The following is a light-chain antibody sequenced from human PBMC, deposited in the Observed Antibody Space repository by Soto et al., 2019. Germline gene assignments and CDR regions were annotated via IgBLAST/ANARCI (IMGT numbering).Light chain of an antibody. CDR2: EVT. CDR1: SEDVGGYNY. CDR3: QSYDSSLSVYV. V-gene: IGLV2-14*01. J-gene: IGLJ1*01. Sequence: QSVLTQPASVSGSPGQSITISCSGTSEDVGGYNYVSWYQHHPGKAPKLMIYEVTNRPSGLSNRFSGSKSGSTASLTISGLQAEDEADYYCQSYDSSLSVYVFGTGTKVTVL.